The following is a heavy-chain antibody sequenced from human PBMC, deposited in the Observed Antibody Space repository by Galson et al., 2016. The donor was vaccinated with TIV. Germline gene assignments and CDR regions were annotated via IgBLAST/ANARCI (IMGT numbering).Heavy chain of an antibody. CDR3: ARDSSGYGSFDY. D-gene: IGHD5-12*01. J-gene: IGHJ4*02. Sequence: SLRLSCAASGFTFGSYGMNWVRQAPGKGLEWVSSISSSRSYIYYADSLKGRFTISRDYAKNSLYLQMNSLRAEDTAVYYCARDSSGYGSFDYWGQGTLVTVSS. V-gene: IGHV3-21*01. CDR2: ISSSRSYI. CDR1: GFTFGSYG.